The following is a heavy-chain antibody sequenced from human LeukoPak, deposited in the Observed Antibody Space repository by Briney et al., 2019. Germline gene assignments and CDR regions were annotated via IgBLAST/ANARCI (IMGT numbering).Heavy chain of an antibody. V-gene: IGHV4-59*08. CDR2: IYYSGST. J-gene: IGHJ4*02. Sequence: NPSETLSLTCTVSGGSISSYYWSWIRQPPGKGLEWIGYIYYSGSTNYNPSLKSRVTISVDTSKNQFSLKLSSVTAAYPAVYYCASNASRSGGSLRRYYFNYWGQGPLVTASS. D-gene: IGHD2-15*01. CDR3: ASNASRSGGSLRRYYFNY. CDR1: GGSISSYY.